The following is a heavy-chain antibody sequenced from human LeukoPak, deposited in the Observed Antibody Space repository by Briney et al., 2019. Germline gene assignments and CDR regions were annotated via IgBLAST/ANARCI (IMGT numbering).Heavy chain of an antibody. CDR1: GFTFSNAW. V-gene: IGHV3-15*01. J-gene: IGHJ4*02. D-gene: IGHD2-2*01. CDR3: TTVFCSSTSCWDY. CDR2: IKSKTDGGTT. Sequence: GGSLRLSCAASGFTFSNAWMSWVRQAPGKGLEWVGRIKSKTDGGTTDYAAPVKGRFTISRDDSKNTLYLQMTSLKTEDTAVYYCTTVFCSSTSCWDYWGQGTPVTVSS.